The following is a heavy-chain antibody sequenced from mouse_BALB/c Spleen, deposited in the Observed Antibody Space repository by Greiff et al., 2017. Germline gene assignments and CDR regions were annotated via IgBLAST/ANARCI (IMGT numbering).Heavy chain of an antibody. CDR1: GYAFTNYL. V-gene: IGHV1-54*01. CDR2: INPGSGGT. CDR3: ARGNYPYAMDY. J-gene: IGHJ4*01. D-gene: IGHD2-1*01. Sequence: VQLQQSGAELVRPGTSVKVSCKASGYAFTNYLIEWVKQRPGQGLEWIGVINPGSGGTNYNEKFKGKATLTADKSSSTAYMQLSSLTSDDSAVYFCARGNYPYAMDYWGQGTSVTVSS.